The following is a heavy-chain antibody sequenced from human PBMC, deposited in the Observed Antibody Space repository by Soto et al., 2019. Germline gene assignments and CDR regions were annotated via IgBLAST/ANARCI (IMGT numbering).Heavy chain of an antibody. Sequence: ASVKVSCKASGYTFTSFGISWVRQAPGQGLEWMGWISAHNDNTNYAQKFQGRVTMTTDTSTSTVYMELRSLTSDDTAVYYCARDPDYDIWSGHYNWGQGTLVTVSS. D-gene: IGHD3-3*01. V-gene: IGHV1-18*01. CDR2: ISAHNDNT. CDR3: ARDPDYDIWSGHYN. J-gene: IGHJ4*02. CDR1: GYTFTSFG.